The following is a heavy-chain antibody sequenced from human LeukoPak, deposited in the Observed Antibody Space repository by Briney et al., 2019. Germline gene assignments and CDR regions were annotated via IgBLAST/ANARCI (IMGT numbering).Heavy chain of an antibody. D-gene: IGHD6-19*01. CDR1: GFTFSSYA. CDR3: ATLRSDSSGWYYFDY. Sequence: TGGSLRLSCAASGFTFSSYAMHWVRQAPGKGLEWVAVISYDGSNIYYADSVKGRFTISRDNSKNTLYLQMNSLRAEDTAVYYCATLRSDSSGWYYFDYWGQGTLVTVSS. CDR2: ISYDGSNI. J-gene: IGHJ4*02. V-gene: IGHV3-30*04.